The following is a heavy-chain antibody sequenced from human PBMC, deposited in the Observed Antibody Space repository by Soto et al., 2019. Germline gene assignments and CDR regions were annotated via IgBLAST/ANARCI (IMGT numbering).Heavy chain of an antibody. J-gene: IGHJ5*02. D-gene: IGHD3-9*01. V-gene: IGHV4-34*01. CDR2: ITFRGVT. Sequence: NPSETLSLTCDVHGDSLSGYAWSWIRQPPGKGLEWIGEITFRGVTNYHPSLKGRLSMSVDTSKNRISLNVSSVTAADTALYFCARKLEASIRHVEWFSYKWFDPWGPGTLVTVSS. CDR1: GDSLSGYA. CDR3: ARKLEASIRHVEWFSYKWFDP.